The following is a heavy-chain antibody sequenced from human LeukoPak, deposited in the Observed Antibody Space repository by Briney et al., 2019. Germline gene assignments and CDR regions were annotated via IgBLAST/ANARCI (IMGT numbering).Heavy chain of an antibody. CDR2: VAHDEKTI. Sequence: GGSLRLSCAASVFTFSDHYIDWVRQAPGKGLEWVGVVAHDEKTIFYADSVNGRFTSSRDNSKNTLYLQMNSLRDDDTAVYYCARERQAGGTPFDYWGQGSLVTVSS. D-gene: IGHD1-7*01. CDR3: ARERQAGGTPFDY. J-gene: IGHJ4*02. CDR1: VFTFSDHY. V-gene: IGHV3-30*03.